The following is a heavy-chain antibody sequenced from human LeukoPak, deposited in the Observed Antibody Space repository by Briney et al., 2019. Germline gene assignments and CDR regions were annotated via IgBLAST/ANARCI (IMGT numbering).Heavy chain of an antibody. CDR1: GGTFSSYA. V-gene: IGHV1-69*13. D-gene: IGHD4-17*01. J-gene: IGHJ5*02. CDR3: ATDAYYGDYEGGWFDP. CDR2: IIPIFGTA. Sequence: SVKVSCKASGGTFSSYAISWVRQAPGQGLEWMGGIIPIFGTANYAQKFQGRVTITADESTSTAYMELSSLRSEDTAVYYCATDAYYGDYEGGWFDPWGRGTLVTVSS.